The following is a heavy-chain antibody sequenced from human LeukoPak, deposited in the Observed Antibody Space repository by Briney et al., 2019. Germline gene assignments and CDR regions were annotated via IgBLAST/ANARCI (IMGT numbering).Heavy chain of an antibody. Sequence: SETLSLTCTVSGGSISSYYWSWIRQPPGKGLEWIGYIYYSGSTNYNPSLKSRVTISVDTSKNLFSLKLSSVTAADTAVYYCARDRGAAAGYYFDYWGQGTLVTVSA. D-gene: IGHD6-13*01. V-gene: IGHV4-59*01. CDR3: ARDRGAAAGYYFDY. CDR2: IYYSGST. CDR1: GGSISSYY. J-gene: IGHJ4*02.